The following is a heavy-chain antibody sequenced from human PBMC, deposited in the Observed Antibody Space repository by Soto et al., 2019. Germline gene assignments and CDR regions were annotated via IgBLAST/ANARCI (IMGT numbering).Heavy chain of an antibody. CDR1: GDSLSRTDYY. J-gene: IGHJ6*02. Sequence: QVQLQESGPGLLKPSQTLSLTCTVSGDSLSRTDYYWSWIRQPPGKGLAWIGYIYYTGNSHYNPSLRSQVTISIDTSKTQISLTLASVTAADTAVYYCARVGEAVYVPPQRNYYRSRMDVWGQGVTVDVSS. CDR3: ARVGEAVYVPPQRNYYRSRMDV. D-gene: IGHD2-8*01. V-gene: IGHV4-30-4*01. CDR2: IYYTGNS.